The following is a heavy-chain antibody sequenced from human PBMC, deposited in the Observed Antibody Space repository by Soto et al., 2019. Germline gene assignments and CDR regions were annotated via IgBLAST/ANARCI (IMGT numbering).Heavy chain of an antibody. CDR2: ISPSGDTA. J-gene: IGHJ4*02. Sequence: GGSLRLSCVASGFTFSSYEMTWVRQAPGKGLEWLSVISPSGDTANYADSVKGRFTMSRDNSKNMLYLQMNSLRAEDTAVYYCAKDPRGPDYWGQGTLVTVSS. V-gene: IGHV3-23*01. CDR3: AKDPRGPDY. D-gene: IGHD3-10*01. CDR1: GFTFSSYE.